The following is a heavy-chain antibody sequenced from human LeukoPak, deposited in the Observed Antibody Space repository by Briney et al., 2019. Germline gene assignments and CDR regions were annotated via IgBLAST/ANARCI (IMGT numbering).Heavy chain of an antibody. CDR3: AREGDSSSYSWFAFDI. D-gene: IGHD6-13*01. CDR1: GFTFSSYS. CDR2: TSNSSSYI. V-gene: IGHV3-21*01. Sequence: PGGSLRLSCAASGFTFSSYSMNWVRQAPGKGLEWVSSTSNSSSYIYYADSVKGRFTISRDNAKNSLYLQMNSLRAEDTAVYYCAREGDSSSYSWFAFDIWGQGTMVTVSS. J-gene: IGHJ3*02.